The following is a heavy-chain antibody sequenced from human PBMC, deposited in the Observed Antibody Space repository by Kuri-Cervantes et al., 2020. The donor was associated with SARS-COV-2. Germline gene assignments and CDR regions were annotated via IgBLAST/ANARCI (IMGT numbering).Heavy chain of an antibody. CDR1: GGSFSGYY. V-gene: IGHV4-34*01. Sequence: SETLSLTCAVYGGSFSGYYWSWIRQPPGKGLEWSGEINHSGSTHYNPSLKSRVTISVDTSKNQFSLKLSSVTAADTAVYYCASSSKSYYYMDVWGKGTTVTVSS. D-gene: IGHD2-2*01. J-gene: IGHJ6*03. CDR2: INHSGST. CDR3: ASSSKSYYYMDV.